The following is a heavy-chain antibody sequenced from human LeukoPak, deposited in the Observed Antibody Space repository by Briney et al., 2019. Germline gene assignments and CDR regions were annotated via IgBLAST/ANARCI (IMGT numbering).Heavy chain of an antibody. CDR2: IWYDGTDK. Sequence: GGSLRLSCSASGFTFSNFALHWVRQAPGKGLVWVAVIWYDGTDKYYADSVKGRFTVSRDNSKNTLYLEMNTLRAEDTAVYYCARGADYGDYEGQGTLVTVSS. CDR3: ARGADYGDY. D-gene: IGHD6-19*01. CDR1: GFTFSNFA. J-gene: IGHJ4*02. V-gene: IGHV3-33*08.